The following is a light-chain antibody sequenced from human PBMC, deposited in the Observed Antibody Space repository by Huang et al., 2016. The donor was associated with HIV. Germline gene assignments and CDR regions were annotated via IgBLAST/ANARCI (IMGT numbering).Light chain of an antibody. J-gene: IGKJ2*01. Sequence: EIVLTQSPGTLSLSPGERVTLSCRASQSVSTDYLAWYQQRPGQAPRRLIYGAYSRATGIPERFSGSGSGTEFTLTISGLEPEDFAVYYCQQYGGSLYTFGQGTKLEIK. V-gene: IGKV3-20*01. CDR2: GAY. CDR3: QQYGGSLYT. CDR1: QSVSTDY.